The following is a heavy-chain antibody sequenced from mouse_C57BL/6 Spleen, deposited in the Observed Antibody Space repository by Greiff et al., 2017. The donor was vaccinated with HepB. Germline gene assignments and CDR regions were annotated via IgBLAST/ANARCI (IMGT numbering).Heavy chain of an antibody. D-gene: IGHD1-1*01. CDR2: INPSSGYT. CDR1: GYTFTSYW. Sequence: QVQLQQSGAELAKPGASVKLSCKASGYTFTSYWMHWVKQRPGQGLEWIGYINPSSGYTKYNQKFKDKATLTADKSSSTAYMQLSSLTYEDSAVYYCARYYYGSSPLFAYWGQGTLVTVSA. J-gene: IGHJ3*01. V-gene: IGHV1-7*01. CDR3: ARYYYGSSPLFAY.